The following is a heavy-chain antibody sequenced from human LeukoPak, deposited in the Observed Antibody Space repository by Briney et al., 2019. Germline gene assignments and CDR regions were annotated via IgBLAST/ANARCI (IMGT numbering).Heavy chain of an antibody. CDR3: ARSAFGDYSLDY. V-gene: IGHV4-59*01. CDR1: GGSISSYY. CDR2: IFHSGST. D-gene: IGHD2-15*01. J-gene: IGHJ4*02. Sequence: SETLSLTCTVSGGSISSYYWGWIRQPPGKGLEWIGYIFHSGSTNSNPSLKSRVTISVDTSKNQFSLKLSSVTAADTAVYYCARSAFGDYSLDYWGQGTLVTVSS.